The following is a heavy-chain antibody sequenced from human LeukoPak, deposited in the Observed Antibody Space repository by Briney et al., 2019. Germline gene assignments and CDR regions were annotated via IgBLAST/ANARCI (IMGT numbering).Heavy chain of an antibody. CDR3: ARPAGKDSCSSTSCYAVDLQY. CDR1: GYTFTGYY. D-gene: IGHD2-2*01. CDR2: INPNSGGT. Sequence: GASVKVSCKASGYTFTGYYMHWVRQAPGQGLEWMGWINPNSGGTNYAQKFQGRVTMTRDTSTSTAYMELSRLRSDDTAVYYCARPAGKDSCSSTSCYAVDLQYWGQGTLVTVSS. J-gene: IGHJ4*02. V-gene: IGHV1-2*02.